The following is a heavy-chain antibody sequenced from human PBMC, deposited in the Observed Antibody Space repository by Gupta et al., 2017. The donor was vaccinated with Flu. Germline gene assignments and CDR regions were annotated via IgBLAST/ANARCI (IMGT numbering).Heavy chain of an antibody. Sequence: VQMLESGGGLAQPGGSLRLSCAASGFRFSGFAMSWVRQVPGKGLEWVASTGGRGMIRHYRESVRGRFTISRDNSNNTLFLHMSSLRVEDTAVYYCAKDLSGDGYNSFDNWGQGTLVTVSS. V-gene: IGHV3-23*01. CDR3: AKDLSGDGYNSFDN. CDR1: GFRFSGFA. J-gene: IGHJ4*02. CDR2: TGGRGMIR. D-gene: IGHD5-12*01.